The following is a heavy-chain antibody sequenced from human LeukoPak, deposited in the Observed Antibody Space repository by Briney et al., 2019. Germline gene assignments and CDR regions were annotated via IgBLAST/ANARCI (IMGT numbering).Heavy chain of an antibody. J-gene: IGHJ4*02. D-gene: IGHD3-22*01. V-gene: IGHV4-34*01. CDR1: GGSFSGYY. CDR2: INHSGST. Sequence: SETLSLTCAVYGGSFSGYYWSWIRQPPGKGLEWIGEINHSGSTNYNPSLKSRVTISVDTSKNQLSLKLSSVTAADTAVYYCARAMRYYYDSSGLYYWGQGTLVTVSS. CDR3: ARAMRYYYDSSGLYY.